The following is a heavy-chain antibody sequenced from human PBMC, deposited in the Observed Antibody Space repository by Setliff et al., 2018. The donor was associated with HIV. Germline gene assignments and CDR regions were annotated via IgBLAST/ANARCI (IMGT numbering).Heavy chain of an antibody. V-gene: IGHV4-61*02. CDR2: IYTSGST. CDR1: GGAISSGSYY. J-gene: IGHJ1*01. D-gene: IGHD6-13*01. Sequence: SETLSLTCTVSGGAISSGSYYWSWIRQPAGKGLEWIGRIYTSGSTNYNPSLRSRVTISVDTSKNQFSLQLSSVTAADTAVYYCARGYSSSWYAVEYFQYWGQGTLVTVSS. CDR3: ARGYSSSWYAVEYFQY.